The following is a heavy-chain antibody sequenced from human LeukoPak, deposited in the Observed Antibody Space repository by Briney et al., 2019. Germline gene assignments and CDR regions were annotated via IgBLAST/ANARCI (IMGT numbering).Heavy chain of an antibody. J-gene: IGHJ6*02. CDR2: IYYSGST. D-gene: IGHD6-13*01. CDR1: GGSISSYY. V-gene: IGHV4-59*01. Sequence: SETLSLTCTVSGGSISSYYWSWIRQLPGKGLEWIGYIYYSGSTNYNPSLKSRVTISVDTSKNQFSLKLSSVTAADTAVYYCARGEAAAALSYYYGMDVWGQGTTVTVSS. CDR3: ARGEAAAALSYYYGMDV.